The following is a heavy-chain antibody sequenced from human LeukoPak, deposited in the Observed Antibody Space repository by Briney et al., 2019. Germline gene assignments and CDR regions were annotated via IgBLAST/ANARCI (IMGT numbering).Heavy chain of an antibody. CDR3: AKDYYGSGRGYYYMDV. CDR1: GFTFSSYG. CDR2: ISGSGGST. Sequence: GGTLRLSCAASGFTFSSYGMSWVRQAPGKGLEWVSTISGSGGSTYYADSMKGRFTISRDNSKNTLYLQMNSLRAEDTAVYYCAKDYYGSGRGYYYMDVWGKGTTVTISS. J-gene: IGHJ6*03. D-gene: IGHD3-10*01. V-gene: IGHV3-23*01.